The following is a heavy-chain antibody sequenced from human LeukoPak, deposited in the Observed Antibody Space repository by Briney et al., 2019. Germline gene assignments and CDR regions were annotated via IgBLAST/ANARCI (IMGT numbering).Heavy chain of an antibody. D-gene: IGHD2-2*01. CDR3: ARGHCSSTRCPSRAFDI. J-gene: IGHJ3*02. CDR2: ISSSSSYI. CDR1: GFTFSSYS. Sequence: GGSLRLSCAASGFTFSSYSMNWVRQAPGKGLEWVSSISSSSSYIYYADSVKGRFTISRDNAKNSLYLQMNSLRAEDTAVYYCARGHCSSTRCPSRAFDIWGQGTMVTVSS. V-gene: IGHV3-21*01.